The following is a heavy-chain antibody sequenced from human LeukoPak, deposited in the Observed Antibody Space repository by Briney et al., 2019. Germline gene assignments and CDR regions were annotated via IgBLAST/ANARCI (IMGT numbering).Heavy chain of an antibody. CDR3: ALAPNSNWFDF. V-gene: IGHV4-59*08. J-gene: IGHJ5*01. D-gene: IGHD2-8*01. CDR1: GDSISNFY. Sequence: SQTLSLTCTVSGDSISNFYWNWIRQSPGKGLEWIGNIHYSGSSVYNPSLKSRGTISIDTSRKQFFLKLSSVTAADTAVYFCALAPNSNWFDFWGPGTLVTVSS. CDR2: IHYSGSS.